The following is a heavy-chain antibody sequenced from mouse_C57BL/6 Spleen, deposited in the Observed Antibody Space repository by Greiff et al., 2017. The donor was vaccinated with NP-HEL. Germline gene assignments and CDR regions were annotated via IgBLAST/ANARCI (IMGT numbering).Heavy chain of an antibody. CDR1: GFNIKDYY. V-gene: IGHV14-1*01. CDR2: IDPEDGDT. J-gene: IGHJ3*01. Sequence: EVKLMESGAELVRPGASVKLSCTASGFNIKDYYMHWVKQRPEQGLEWIGRIDPEDGDTEYAPKFQGKATMTADTSSNTAYLQLSSLTSEDTAVYYCTDYYGSSLFAYWGQGTLVTVSA. CDR3: TDYYGSSLFAY. D-gene: IGHD1-1*01.